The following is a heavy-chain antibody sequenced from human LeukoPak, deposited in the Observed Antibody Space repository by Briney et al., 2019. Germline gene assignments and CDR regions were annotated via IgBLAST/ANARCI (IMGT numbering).Heavy chain of an antibody. V-gene: IGHV3-23*01. Sequence: PGGSLRLSCAASGFTFSSYAMSWVRQAPGKGLEWVSAISGSGGSTYYADSVKGRFTISRDNSKNTLYLQMNSLRAEDTAVYYCAKAHPRGYYDSSGYPNWFDPWGQGTLVTVSS. D-gene: IGHD3-22*01. CDR3: AKAHPRGYYDSSGYPNWFDP. CDR1: GFTFSSYA. CDR2: ISGSGGST. J-gene: IGHJ5*02.